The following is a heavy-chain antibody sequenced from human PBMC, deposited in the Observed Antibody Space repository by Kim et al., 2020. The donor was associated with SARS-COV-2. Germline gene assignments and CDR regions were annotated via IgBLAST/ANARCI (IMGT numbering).Heavy chain of an antibody. CDR3: ARGLSRAVAGLLSLYYFDY. Sequence: KRRFTISREKAKNSLYLQMNSLRAGDTAVYYCARGLSRAVAGLLSLYYFDYWGQGTLVTVSS. V-gene: IGHV3-13*01. J-gene: IGHJ4*02. D-gene: IGHD6-19*01.